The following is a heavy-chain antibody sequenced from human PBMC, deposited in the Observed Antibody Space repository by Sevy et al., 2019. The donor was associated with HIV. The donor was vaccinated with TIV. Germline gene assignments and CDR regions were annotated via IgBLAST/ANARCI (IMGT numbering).Heavy chain of an antibody. D-gene: IGHD3-10*01. V-gene: IGHV3-30*18. CDR1: GFTFSSYG. CDR3: AKAGDEGNWFDP. CDR2: ISYDGSNK. Sequence: GGSLRLSCAASGFTFSSYGMHWVRQAPGKGLEWVAVISYDGSNKYYADSVKGRFTISRDNSKNTRYLQMNSLRAEDTAVYYCAKAGDEGNWFDPWGQGTLVTVSS. J-gene: IGHJ5*02.